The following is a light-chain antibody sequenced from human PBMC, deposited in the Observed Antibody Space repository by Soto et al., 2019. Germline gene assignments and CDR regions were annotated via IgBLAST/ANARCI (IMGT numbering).Light chain of an antibody. J-gene: IGKJ1*01. CDR1: QSVSSW. V-gene: IGKV1-5*03. CDR3: QQYNSYPWT. CDR2: KAS. Sequence: DIQMTQSPSTLSSSVGDTVTIACRASQSVSSWLAWYQQRPGKAPNLLIYKASSLETGVPSRFSGGGSGTEVTLPISSLQPDDIGTYYCQQYNSYPWTFGQGTKVEIK.